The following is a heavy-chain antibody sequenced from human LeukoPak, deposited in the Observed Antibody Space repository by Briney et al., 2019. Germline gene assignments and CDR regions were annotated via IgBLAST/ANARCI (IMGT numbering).Heavy chain of an antibody. CDR2: ISGSGGST. D-gene: IGHD3-22*01. CDR3: AKDQEYGYYDSSGYPHFDY. Sequence: PGGSLRLSCAASGFTFSSYAMHWVRQAPGKGLEWVSAISGSGGSTYYADSVKGRFTISRDNSKNTLYLQMNSLRAEDTAVYYCAKDQEYGYYDSSGYPHFDYWGQGTLVTVSS. V-gene: IGHV3-23*01. J-gene: IGHJ4*02. CDR1: GFTFSSYA.